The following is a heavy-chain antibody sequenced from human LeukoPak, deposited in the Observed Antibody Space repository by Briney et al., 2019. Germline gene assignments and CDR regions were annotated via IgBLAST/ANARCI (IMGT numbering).Heavy chain of an antibody. CDR3: ARKYGSGNQAFDI. V-gene: IGHV5-51*01. CDR2: IYPGDSDT. J-gene: IGHJ3*02. CDR1: GSRFTSDW. Sequence: GASLKISCKGSGSRFTSDWIGWVRRMPGKGLEWMGIIYPGDSDTRYSPSFQGQVTISADKSISAAYLQWSSLKASDTAMYYCARKYGSGNQAFDIWGPGTMVTVSS. D-gene: IGHD3-10*01.